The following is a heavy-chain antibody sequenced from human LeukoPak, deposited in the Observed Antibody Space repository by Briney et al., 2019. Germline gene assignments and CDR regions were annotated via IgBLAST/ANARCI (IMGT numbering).Heavy chain of an antibody. CDR1: GYTFTNYD. Sequence: ASVKVSCKASGYTFTNYDINWVRQATGQGLEWMGWMDPNSGSTGYAQKFQGRVTMTRNTSISTTYMELSGLRSEDTAVYYCARGFSYRMDVWGQGTTVTVSS. CDR3: ARGFSYRMDV. J-gene: IGHJ6*02. V-gene: IGHV1-8*01. CDR2: MDPNSGST.